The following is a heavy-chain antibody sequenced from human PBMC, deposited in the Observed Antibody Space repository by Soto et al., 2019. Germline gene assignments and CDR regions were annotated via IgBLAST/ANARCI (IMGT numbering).Heavy chain of an antibody. D-gene: IGHD2-2*01. CDR2: ISSSSSYI. CDR3: ARDSSVEVVVPAAHAVYYYYYMDV. Sequence: EVQLVESGGGLVKPGGSLRLSCAASGFTFSSYSMNWVRQAPGKGLEWVSSISSSSSYIYYADSVKGRFTISRDNAENSLYLQLNSRRAEDTAVYYCARDSSVEVVVPAAHAVYYYYYMDVWGKGTTVTVSS. J-gene: IGHJ6*03. V-gene: IGHV3-21*01. CDR1: GFTFSSYS.